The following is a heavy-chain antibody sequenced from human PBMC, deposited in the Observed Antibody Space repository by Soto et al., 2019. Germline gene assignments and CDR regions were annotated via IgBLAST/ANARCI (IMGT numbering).Heavy chain of an antibody. Sequence: SETLSLTCTVSGGSIRNGYYYWSWIRQLPGKGLEWIGNIYYIGTTSYNPSLKSRVTISIDTSKNQFSLKLRSVVAADTAIYYCAKNETTRPWLDHWGQGTLVTVSS. CDR2: IYYIGTT. CDR3: AKNETTRPWLDH. J-gene: IGHJ5*02. CDR1: GGSIRNGYYY. D-gene: IGHD1-1*01. V-gene: IGHV4-31*03.